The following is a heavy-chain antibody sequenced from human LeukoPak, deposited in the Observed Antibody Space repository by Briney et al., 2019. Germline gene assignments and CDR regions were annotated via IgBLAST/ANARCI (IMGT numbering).Heavy chain of an antibody. CDR2: ISYDGSNK. Sequence: GGSLRLSCAASGFTFSSYGMHWVRQAPGKGLEWVAVISYDGSNKYYADSVKGRFTISRDNSKNTLYLQMNSLRAEDTAVYYCAKDGPNYSSYYYYYMDVWGKGTTVTVSS. J-gene: IGHJ6*03. V-gene: IGHV3-30*18. D-gene: IGHD3-10*01. CDR3: AKDGPNYSSYYYYYMDV. CDR1: GFTFSSYG.